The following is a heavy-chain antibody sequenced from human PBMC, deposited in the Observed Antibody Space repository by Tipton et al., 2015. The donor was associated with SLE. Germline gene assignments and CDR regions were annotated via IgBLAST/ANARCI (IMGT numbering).Heavy chain of an antibody. Sequence: GLVKPSETLSLTCTVSGGSISSYYWSWIRQPPGKGLEWIGYIYYSGSTNYNPSLKSRVTISVDTSKNQFSLKLSSVPAADTAVYYCARVDGGGMGYYYYMDVWGKGTTVTVSS. D-gene: IGHD3-10*01. CDR2: IYYSGST. CDR1: GGSISSYY. J-gene: IGHJ6*03. CDR3: ARVDGGGMGYYYYMDV. V-gene: IGHV4-59*01.